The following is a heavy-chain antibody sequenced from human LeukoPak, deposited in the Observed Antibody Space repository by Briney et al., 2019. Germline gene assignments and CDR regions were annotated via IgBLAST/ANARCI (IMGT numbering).Heavy chain of an antibody. CDR1: GFTFSSYG. J-gene: IGHJ4*02. D-gene: IGHD3-3*01. CDR2: ISYDGSNK. Sequence: GGSLRLSCAASGFTFSSYGMHWVRQAPGKGLEWVAVISYDGSNKYYADSVKGRFTISRDDSKNTLYLQMNSLRAEDTAVYYCAKVVHYDFWSGNDYWGQGTLVTVSS. V-gene: IGHV3-30*18. CDR3: AKVVHYDFWSGNDY.